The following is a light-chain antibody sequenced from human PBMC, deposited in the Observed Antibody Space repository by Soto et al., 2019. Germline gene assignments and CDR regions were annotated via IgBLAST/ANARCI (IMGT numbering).Light chain of an antibody. CDR2: DNI. V-gene: IGLV1-40*01. CDR3: QSYDTSLSGSV. CDR1: GSNLGAKYA. J-gene: IGLJ3*02. Sequence: QSALTQPPSVSGAPGQKVTISCTGSGSNLGAKYAVHWYQQLPGTAPKLLIYDNINRPSGVPDRFSGSKSDTSASLAITGLQAEDEADYYCQSYDTSLSGSVFGGGTKLTVL.